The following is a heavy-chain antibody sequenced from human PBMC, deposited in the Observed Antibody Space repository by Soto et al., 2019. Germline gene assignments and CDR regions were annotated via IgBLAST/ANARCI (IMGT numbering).Heavy chain of an antibody. CDR1: GFTFSGSA. D-gene: IGHD3-9*01. V-gene: IGHV3-73*02. CDR2: IRSKGNNYAT. Sequence: EVQLVESGGGLVQPGGSLTLSCAASGFTFSGSAVHWVRQASGKGLEWVGRIRSKGNNYATAYAASVKGRFSISRDDSKSTAYLQMNSLKTEDTAVYYCTPQARFTAIWDYWGQGTLVTVSS. CDR3: TPQARFTAIWDY. J-gene: IGHJ4*02.